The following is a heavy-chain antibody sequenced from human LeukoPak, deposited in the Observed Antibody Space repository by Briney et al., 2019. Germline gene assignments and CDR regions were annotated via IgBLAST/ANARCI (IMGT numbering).Heavy chain of an antibody. V-gene: IGHV5-51*01. CDR1: GYSFTSYW. Sequence: GESLKISCKGSGYSFTSYWIGWVRQMPGKGLEWMGIIYPGDSDTRYSPSFQGQVTISADKSISTAYLQWSSLKASDTAMYYCARLQSIRRDLGWFDPWGQGTLVTVSS. J-gene: IGHJ5*02. CDR2: IYPGDSDT. D-gene: IGHD6-6*01. CDR3: ARLQSIRRDLGWFDP.